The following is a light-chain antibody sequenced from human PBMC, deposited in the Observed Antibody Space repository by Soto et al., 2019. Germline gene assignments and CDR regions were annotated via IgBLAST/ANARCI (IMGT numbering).Light chain of an antibody. V-gene: IGLV3-1*01. CDR1: KLGDKY. CDR2: QDS. J-gene: IGLJ2*01. CDR3: QAWDSSTRVV. Sequence: SYELTQPPSVSVSPGQTARFTCSGDKLGDKYACWYQQKPGQSPVLVIYQDSKRPSGIPERFSGSNSGNTATLTISGTQAMDEADYYCQAWDSSTRVVFGGGTKLTVL.